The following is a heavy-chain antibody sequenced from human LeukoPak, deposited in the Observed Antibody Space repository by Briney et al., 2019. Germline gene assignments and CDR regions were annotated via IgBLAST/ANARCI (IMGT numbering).Heavy chain of an antibody. CDR2: ISDSGGST. CDR1: GFTFSSYA. Sequence: GGSLRLSCVASGFTFSSYAMSWVRQAPGKGLEWVSAISDSGGSTYYADSVKGRFTISRDSSTNTLYLQMNSLRAEDTAVYYCAKAPRGFQWFMDYWGQGALVTVSS. CDR3: AKAPRGFQWFMDY. J-gene: IGHJ4*02. D-gene: IGHD2-8*02. V-gene: IGHV3-23*01.